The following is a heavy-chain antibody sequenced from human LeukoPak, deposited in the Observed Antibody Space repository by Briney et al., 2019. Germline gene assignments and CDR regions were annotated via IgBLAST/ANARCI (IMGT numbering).Heavy chain of an antibody. CDR2: ISYDGSNK. CDR3: AKDSSPYLVVVTALLG. Sequence: AGGSLRLSCAASGLTFRSYGTHWVRQAPRKGLGWVAVISYDGSNKYYADSVKGRFTISRDNSKNTLYLQMTSLRAEDTAVYYCAKDSSPYLVVVTALLGWGQGTLVTVSS. J-gene: IGHJ4*02. D-gene: IGHD2-21*02. V-gene: IGHV3-30*18. CDR1: GLTFRSYG.